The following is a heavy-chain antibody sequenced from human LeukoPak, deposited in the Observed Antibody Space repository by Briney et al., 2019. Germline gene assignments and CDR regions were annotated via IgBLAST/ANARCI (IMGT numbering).Heavy chain of an antibody. J-gene: IGHJ4*02. CDR2: IYSGGST. CDR1: GFTVSSNY. V-gene: IGHV3-66*01. D-gene: IGHD6-19*01. Sequence: GGSLRLSCAASGFTVSSNYMSWVRQAPGKGLEWVSVIYSGGSTYYADSVKGRFTISRDNSKNTLYLQMNSLRAEDTAVYYCARERRRGAVAPYFDYWGQGTLVTVSS. CDR3: ARERRRGAVAPYFDY.